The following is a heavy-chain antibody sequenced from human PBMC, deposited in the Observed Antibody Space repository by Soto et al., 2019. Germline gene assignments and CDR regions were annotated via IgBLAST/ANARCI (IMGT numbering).Heavy chain of an antibody. CDR3: ARANTLGYYYDSSGYYFGY. CDR2: IYHSGST. CDR1: GGSISSGGYS. J-gene: IGHJ4*02. D-gene: IGHD3-22*01. Sequence: SETLSLTCAVSGGSISSGGYSWSWIRQPPGKGLEWIGYIYHSGSTYYNPSLKSRVTISVDRSKNQFSLKLSSVTAADTAVYYCARANTLGYYYDSSGYYFGYWGQGTLVTVSS. V-gene: IGHV4-30-2*01.